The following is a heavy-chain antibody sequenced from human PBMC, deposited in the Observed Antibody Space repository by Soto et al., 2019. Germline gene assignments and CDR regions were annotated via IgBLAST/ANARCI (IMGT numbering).Heavy chain of an antibody. CDR1: GFTFSSYW. J-gene: IGHJ4*02. V-gene: IGHV3-7*01. CDR2: INQDGSED. Sequence: GGSLRLSCAASGFTFSSYWMNWVRQAPGKGLEWVANINQDGSEDNLLDSVKGRFTISRDNAKNSLFLQMNSLRVDDTAVYYCARTGDGHHDFLDYWGQGALVTVSS. D-gene: IGHD1-1*01. CDR3: ARTGDGHHDFLDY.